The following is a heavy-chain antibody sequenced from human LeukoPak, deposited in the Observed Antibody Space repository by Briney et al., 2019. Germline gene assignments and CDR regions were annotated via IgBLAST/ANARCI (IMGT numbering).Heavy chain of an antibody. CDR1: GGSISRSSFH. CDR3: ARQGGTVTTLDY. V-gene: IGHV4-39*01. D-gene: IGHD4-17*01. Sequence: SETLSLTCSVSGGSISRSSFHWGWIRQPPGKGLEWIGSIYYSGRTYYNPSLRSRVAISVDTSKNQFSLKVSSVTAADTAVYYCARQGGTVTTLDYWGQGTLVSVYS. J-gene: IGHJ4*02. CDR2: IYYSGRT.